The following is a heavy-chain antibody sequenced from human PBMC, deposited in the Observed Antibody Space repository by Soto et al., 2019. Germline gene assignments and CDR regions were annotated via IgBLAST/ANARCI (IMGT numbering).Heavy chain of an antibody. V-gene: IGHV1-8*01. D-gene: IGHD2-15*01. CDR2: MNPDSGDT. J-gene: IGHJ4*02. CDR1: GYPFSAFD. CDR3: VRQPGGVATPGDDY. Sequence: QVQLVQSGAEVKKPGASVKVSCEASGYPFSAFDINWVRQAAGQGLEWMGWMNPDSGDTAFAQRFQDRITMTRYTSISTAYMELSRLTSDDTAVYYCVRQPGGVATPGDDYWGQGTLVTVSS.